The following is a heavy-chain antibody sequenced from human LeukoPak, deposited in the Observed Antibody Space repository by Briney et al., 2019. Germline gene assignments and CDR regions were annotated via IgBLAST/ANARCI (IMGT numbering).Heavy chain of an antibody. D-gene: IGHD3-10*01. CDR1: GFTFSTYA. V-gene: IGHV3-30-3*01. CDR2: ISYGGSEK. CDR3: ARERTGNFDY. J-gene: IGHJ4*02. Sequence: PGGSLRLSCAASGFTFSTYAMHWVRQAPGKGLEWVAVISYGGSEKYCADSVKGRFTISRDNSKNTLYLQMNSLRAEDTAVYYCARERTGNFDYWGQGTLVTVSS.